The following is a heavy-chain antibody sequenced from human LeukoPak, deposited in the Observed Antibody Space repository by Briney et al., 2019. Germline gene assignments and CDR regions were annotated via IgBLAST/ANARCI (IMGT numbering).Heavy chain of an antibody. CDR1: GYTFTNYD. V-gene: IGHV1-8*01. CDR3: ARRGFGGAKPFDY. J-gene: IGHJ4*02. Sequence: ASVKVSCKASGYTFTNYDINWVRQATGQGLEWMGWMNPNSGNTGYAQKFQDRFIITRNTSISTAYMELSSLRSEDTALYYCARRGFGGAKPFDYWGQGTLVTVSS. D-gene: IGHD4-23*01. CDR2: MNPNSGNT.